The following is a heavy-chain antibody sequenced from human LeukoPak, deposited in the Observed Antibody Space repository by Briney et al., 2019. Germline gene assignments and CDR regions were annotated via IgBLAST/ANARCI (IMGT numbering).Heavy chain of an antibody. Sequence: GGSLRLSCAASGFTFSSYWMSWVRQAPGKGLEWVANIKQDGSEKYYVDSVKGRFTISRDNAKNSLYLQMTSLRAEATAVYYFARDSASYYNPYYYYYYGMDVWGQGTTVTVSS. V-gene: IGHV3-7*01. CDR2: IKQDGSEK. CDR3: ARDSASYYNPYYYYYYGMDV. D-gene: IGHD3-10*01. J-gene: IGHJ6*02. CDR1: GFTFSSYW.